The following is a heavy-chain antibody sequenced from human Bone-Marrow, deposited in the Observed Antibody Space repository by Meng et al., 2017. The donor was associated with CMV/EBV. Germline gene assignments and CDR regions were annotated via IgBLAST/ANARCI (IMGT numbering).Heavy chain of an antibody. V-gene: IGHV3-74*01. D-gene: IGHD1-1*01. CDR2: ISSDGSTT. CDR3: ARGGVTTTGTTSYYYGMDV. J-gene: IGHJ6*02. Sequence: GESLKISCAASGFTFSRYWMHWVRQAPGKGLVWVSRISSDGSTTNYADSVKGRFTISRDNAKNTLFLQMTSLRVEDTAVYYCARGGVTTTGTTSYYYGMDVWGRGTTVTVSS. CDR1: GFTFSRYW.